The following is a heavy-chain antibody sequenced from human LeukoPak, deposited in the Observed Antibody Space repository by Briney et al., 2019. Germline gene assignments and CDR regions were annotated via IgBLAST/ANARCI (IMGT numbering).Heavy chain of an antibody. Sequence: PGGSLRLSCAASGFTVSDDYMSWVRQAPGKGLEWVSVLYSDGTTYYANSVKGRLTISRDNAKNSLYLQMNSLRAEDTALYHCARSQTYSYGPIDYWGQGTLVTVSS. CDR1: GFTVSDDY. D-gene: IGHD5-18*01. CDR2: LYSDGTT. CDR3: ARSQTYSYGPIDY. V-gene: IGHV3-53*01. J-gene: IGHJ4*02.